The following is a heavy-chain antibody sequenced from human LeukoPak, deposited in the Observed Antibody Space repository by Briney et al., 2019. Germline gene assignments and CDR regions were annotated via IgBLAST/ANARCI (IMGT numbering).Heavy chain of an antibody. D-gene: IGHD7-27*01. CDR2: ISGSGDST. Sequence: GGSLRLSCAASGFTFSSYAMSWVRQAPGKGLECVSTISGSGDSTYYADSVKGRSPISRDNSKNTLYLQMNSLRAEDTAVYYCAREGVKEWNWGSGYYMDVWGKGNTVTVSS. CDR1: GFTFSSYA. V-gene: IGHV3-23*01. J-gene: IGHJ6*03. CDR3: AREGVKEWNWGSGYYMDV.